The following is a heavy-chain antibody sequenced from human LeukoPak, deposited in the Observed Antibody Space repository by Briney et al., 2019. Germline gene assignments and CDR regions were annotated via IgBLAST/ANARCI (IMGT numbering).Heavy chain of an antibody. J-gene: IGHJ4*02. CDR2: VNPDSGDT. CDR3: TRVNELRFCRSGTCYGD. CDR1: GYTFTGYY. Sequence: GASVKVSCKASGYTFTGYYIHWVRQAPGQGLEWMGRVNPDSGDTTYAQKFQGRVTMTRDTSISTAYMELSRLRSDDTAVYYCTRVNELRFCRSGTCYGDWGQGTLVIVSS. D-gene: IGHD2-15*01. V-gene: IGHV1-2*06.